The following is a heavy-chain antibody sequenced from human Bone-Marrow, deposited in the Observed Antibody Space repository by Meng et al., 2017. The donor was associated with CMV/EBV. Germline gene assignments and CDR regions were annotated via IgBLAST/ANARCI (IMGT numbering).Heavy chain of an antibody. CDR1: GFIFSSHE. D-gene: IGHD6-13*01. CDR2: SSSSSNYI. Sequence: LNISCAASGFIFSSHEMNWGRQAPGKGLGWVSSSSSSSNYIYYAESVKGRFSITSDNANNSLYLQMNSLRAEATAVYYCARDLIAGDYWGQGTLVTVSS. V-gene: IGHV3-21*01. CDR3: ARDLIAGDY. J-gene: IGHJ4*02.